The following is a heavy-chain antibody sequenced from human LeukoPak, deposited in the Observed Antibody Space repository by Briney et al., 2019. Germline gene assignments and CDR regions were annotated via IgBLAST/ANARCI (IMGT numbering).Heavy chain of an antibody. CDR2: ISGSGGST. D-gene: IGHD3-10*01. CDR3: AKDSDYYGSGSDLS. V-gene: IGHV3-23*01. Sequence: GGSLRLSCAASGFTFSSYAMSWVRQAPGKGLEWVSAISGSGGSTYYADSVKGRFTISRDNSKNTLYLQMNSLRAEDTAVYYCAKDSDYYGSGSDLSWGQGTLVTVSS. J-gene: IGHJ4*02. CDR1: GFTFSSYA.